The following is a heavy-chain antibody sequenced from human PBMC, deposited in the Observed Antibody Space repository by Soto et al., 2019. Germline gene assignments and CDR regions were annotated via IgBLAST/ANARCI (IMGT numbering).Heavy chain of an antibody. CDR3: ARVDMVAYYFDY. V-gene: IGHV4-59*01. Sequence: ETLSLTCSVSGASITSYYWSWIRQPPGKGLEWIGYIYHSGSTNYNPSLKSRVTISVDTSKNQFSLKLSSVTAADTAVYYCARVDMVAYYFDYWGQGTLVTVSS. J-gene: IGHJ4*02. D-gene: IGHD5-12*01. CDR2: IYHSGST. CDR1: GASITSYY.